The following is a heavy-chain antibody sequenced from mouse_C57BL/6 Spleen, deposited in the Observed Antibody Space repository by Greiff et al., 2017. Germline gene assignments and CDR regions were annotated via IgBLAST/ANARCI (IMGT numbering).Heavy chain of an antibody. CDR3: AYGSSYVGHFDY. V-gene: IGHV1-80*01. D-gene: IGHD1-1*01. CDR1: GYAFSSYW. Sequence: QVQLQQSGAELVKPGASVKISCKASGYAFSSYWMNWVKQRPGKGLEWIGQIYPGDGDTNYNGKFKGKATLTADKSSSTAYMQLSSLTSEDSAVYFCAYGSSYVGHFDYWGQGTTLTVSS. J-gene: IGHJ2*01. CDR2: IYPGDGDT.